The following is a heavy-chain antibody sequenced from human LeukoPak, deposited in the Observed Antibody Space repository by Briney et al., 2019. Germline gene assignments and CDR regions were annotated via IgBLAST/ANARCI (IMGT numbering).Heavy chain of an antibody. V-gene: IGHV4-34*01. J-gene: IGHJ4*02. CDR2: INHSGST. D-gene: IGHD1-26*01. CDR3: ARQASRSGSYYNFDY. Sequence: SETLSLTCAVYGGSFSGYYWSWIRQPPGKGLEWIGEINHSGSTNYNPSLKSRVTISVDTSKNQFSLKLSSVTAADTAVYYCARQASRSGSYYNFDYWGQGTLVTVSS. CDR1: GGSFSGYY.